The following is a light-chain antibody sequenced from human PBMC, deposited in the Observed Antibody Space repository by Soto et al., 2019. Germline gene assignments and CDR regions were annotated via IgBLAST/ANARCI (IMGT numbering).Light chain of an antibody. CDR2: AS. CDR1: QSVSDTY. CDR3: QHYGTSAL. Sequence: EIVLTQSPGTLSLSPGERATLSCRASQSVSDTYLAWYQQKPGQAPRLLIYASNRATGIPDRFSGSGSGTDCTLTISRLEPEDFAVYYCQHYGTSALFGPGTKVEIK. V-gene: IGKV3-20*01. J-gene: IGKJ3*01.